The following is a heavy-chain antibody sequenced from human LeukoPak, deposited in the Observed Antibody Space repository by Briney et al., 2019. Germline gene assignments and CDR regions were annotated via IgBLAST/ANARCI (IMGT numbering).Heavy chain of an antibody. J-gene: IGHJ5*02. V-gene: IGHV3-23*01. Sequence: ESGGSLRLSCAVSGITLSNYAMSWVRQPPGKGLEWVSAISNGKTYYADSVRGRFTISRDDSKNTVYLQMNSLRDEDTALYYCVREAGYCASVCLKSNWFDPWGQGTLVTVSS. CDR1: GITLSNYA. CDR2: ISNGKT. CDR3: VREAGYCASVCLKSNWFDP. D-gene: IGHD2-21*02.